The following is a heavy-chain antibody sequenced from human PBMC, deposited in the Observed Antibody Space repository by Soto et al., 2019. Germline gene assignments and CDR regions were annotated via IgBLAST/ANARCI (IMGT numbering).Heavy chain of an antibody. CDR3: ARDRPTRTTHNSSSFPNGFDY. D-gene: IGHD6-6*01. CDR2: TYYRSKWYN. J-gene: IGHJ4*02. Sequence: PSPTLSLTCAISGDSVSSNSAAWKCIRHSGSRCLEWLGRTYYRSKWYNDYAVSVKSRITINPDTSKNQFSLQLNSVTPEDTAVYYCARDRPTRTTHNSSSFPNGFDYWGQGTLVTVSS. V-gene: IGHV6-1*01. CDR1: GDSVSSNSAA.